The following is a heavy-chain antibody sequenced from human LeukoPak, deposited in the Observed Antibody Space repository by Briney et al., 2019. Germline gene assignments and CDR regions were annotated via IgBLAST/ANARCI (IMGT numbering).Heavy chain of an antibody. Sequence: GASVKVSCKASGYTFTTYGISWVRQAPGQGLEWMGWISLYNGYTNYAQKLQGRVSMTTDTSTSTAYMELRSLRSDDTAVYYCAREGSNWFDPWGQGTLVTVSS. CDR1: GYTFTTYG. CDR2: ISLYNGYT. V-gene: IGHV1-18*01. CDR3: AREGSNWFDP. J-gene: IGHJ5*02.